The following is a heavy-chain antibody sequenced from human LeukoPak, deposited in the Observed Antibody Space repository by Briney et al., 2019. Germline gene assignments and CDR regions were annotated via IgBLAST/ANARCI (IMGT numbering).Heavy chain of an antibody. CDR1: GYTFTSYY. CDR2: IDPSGGST. J-gene: IGHJ4*02. V-gene: IGHV1-46*04. D-gene: IGHD5-18*01. CDR3: ARVDTAMAIGY. Sequence: ASVKVSCKASGYTFTSYYMHWVRQAPGQGLEWMGIIDPSGGSTIYAQKLQGRVTMTRDTSTSTVYMELSSLRSDDTAVYYCARVDTAMAIGYWGQGTLVTVSS.